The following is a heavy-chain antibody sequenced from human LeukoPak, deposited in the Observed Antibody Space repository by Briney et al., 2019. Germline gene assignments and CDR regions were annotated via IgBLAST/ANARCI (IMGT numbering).Heavy chain of an antibody. D-gene: IGHD3-9*01. J-gene: IGHJ4*02. CDR3: ARVRGLRYFDWLFALEY. Sequence: GASVKVSCKASGYTFTSYAMHWVRQAPGQRLKWMGWINAGNGNTKYSQKFQGRVTITRDTSASTAYMELSSLRSEDTAVYYCARVRGLRYFDWLFALEYWGQGTLVTVSS. CDR2: INAGNGNT. V-gene: IGHV1-3*01. CDR1: GYTFTSYA.